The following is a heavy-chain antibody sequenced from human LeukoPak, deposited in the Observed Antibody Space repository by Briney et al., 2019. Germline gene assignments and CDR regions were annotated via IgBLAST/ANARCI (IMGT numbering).Heavy chain of an antibody. CDR2: INPSGGST. V-gene: IGHV1-46*01. J-gene: IGHJ4*02. CDR1: GYTFTTYY. D-gene: IGHD1-26*01. Sequence: ASVKDSCKASGYTFTTYYIHWVRQAPGQGLEWMGIINPSGGSTSYAQKFQGRVTMTRDTSTSTVYMELSSLRSEDTAVYYCARDLGGSYYIRPFDYWGQGTLVTVSS. CDR3: ARDLGGSYYIRPFDY.